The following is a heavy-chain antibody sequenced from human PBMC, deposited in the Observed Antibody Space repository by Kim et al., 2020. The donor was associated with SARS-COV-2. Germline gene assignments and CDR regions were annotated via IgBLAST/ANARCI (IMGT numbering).Heavy chain of an antibody. CDR3: TRPNVAVAVPGYYFDY. Sequence: ASVKGRFPISRDDSKNTAYLQMNSLKTEDTAVYYCTRPNVAVAVPGYYFDYWGQGTLVTVSS. J-gene: IGHJ4*02. V-gene: IGHV3-73*01. D-gene: IGHD6-19*01.